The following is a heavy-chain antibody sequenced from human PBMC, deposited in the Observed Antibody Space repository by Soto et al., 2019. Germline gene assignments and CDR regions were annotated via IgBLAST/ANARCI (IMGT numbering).Heavy chain of an antibody. D-gene: IGHD3-22*01. CDR1: EYSFTGHY. CDR2: IDPKSGDT. CDR3: ARDYDKSGYDHLDS. Sequence: ASVKVSCKASEYSFTGHYLQWVRQAPGQGLEWMGWIDPKSGDTKYAPKFQDRVTMTSATSISTAYMDLTNLRYDDTAVYYSARDYDKSGYDHLDSWGQGTLVTVYS. J-gene: IGHJ4*02. V-gene: IGHV1-2*02.